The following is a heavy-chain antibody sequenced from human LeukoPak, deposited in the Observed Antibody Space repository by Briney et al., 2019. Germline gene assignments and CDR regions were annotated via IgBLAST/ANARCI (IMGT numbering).Heavy chain of an antibody. CDR1: GGFISRYY. CDR3: ARVGKKQLARFMNFDY. J-gene: IGHJ4*02. V-gene: IGHV4-59*01. Sequence: SETLSLTCNISGGFISRYYWSWIRQPPGKGLEWIGYVYFTGSTNYNPSLKSRLAISVDTSKNLLSLTLSSVTAADTAVYFCARVGKKQLARFMNFDYWGQGTLVTVSS. D-gene: IGHD6-6*01. CDR2: VYFTGST.